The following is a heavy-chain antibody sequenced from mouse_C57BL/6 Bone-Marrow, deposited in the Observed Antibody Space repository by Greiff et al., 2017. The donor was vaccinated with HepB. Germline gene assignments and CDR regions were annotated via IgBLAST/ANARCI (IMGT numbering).Heavy chain of an antibody. CDR3: ARSWVYSFGSSRSYWYVDV. CDR1: GYTFTGYW. J-gene: IGHJ1*03. V-gene: IGHV1-9*01. CDR2: ILPGSGST. D-gene: IGHD1-1*01. Sequence: QVTLKECGAELMKPGASVKLSCKATGYTFTGYWIEWVKQRPGHGLEWIGEILPGSGSTNYNEKFKGKATFTADTSSNTAYMPLSSLTTEDSAIYYCARSWVYSFGSSRSYWYVDVWGTGTTVTVSS.